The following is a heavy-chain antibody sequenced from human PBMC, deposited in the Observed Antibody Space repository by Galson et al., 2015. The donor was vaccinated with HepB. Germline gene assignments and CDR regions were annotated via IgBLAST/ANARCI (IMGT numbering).Heavy chain of an antibody. CDR2: ISGSGGST. J-gene: IGHJ4*02. CDR3: AKDPSLVWRYDSRGDY. CDR1: GFTFSSYA. D-gene: IGHD3-22*01. V-gene: IGHV3-23*01. Sequence: LRLSCAASGFTFSSYAMSWVRQAPGKGLEWVSAISGSGGSTYYADSVKGRFTISRDNSKNTLYLQMNSLRAEDTAVYYCAKDPSLVWRYDSRGDYWGQGTLVTVSS.